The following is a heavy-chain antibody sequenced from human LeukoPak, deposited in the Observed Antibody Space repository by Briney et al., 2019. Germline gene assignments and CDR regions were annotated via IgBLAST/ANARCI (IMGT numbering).Heavy chain of an antibody. CDR2: ISSSSSYI. J-gene: IGHJ5*02. CDR3: ARDRHYYGSGSYYYNWFDP. Sequence: GGSLRLSCAASGFTFSSYSMNWVRQAPGKGLEWVSSISSSSSYIYYADSVKGRFTISRDNAKNSLYLQMNSLRAEDTAVYYCARDRHYYGSGSYYYNWFDPWGQGTLVTVSS. V-gene: IGHV3-21*01. D-gene: IGHD3-10*01. CDR1: GFTFSSYS.